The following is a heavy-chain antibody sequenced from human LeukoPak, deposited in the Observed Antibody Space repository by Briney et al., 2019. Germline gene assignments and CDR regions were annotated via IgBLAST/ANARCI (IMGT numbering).Heavy chain of an antibody. D-gene: IGHD3-10*01. V-gene: IGHV3-48*03. CDR2: ISSSGSTI. J-gene: IGHJ4*02. CDR1: GFTFSSYE. Sequence: GGSLRLSCAASGFTFSSYEMNWVRQAPGKGLEWVSYISSSGSTIYYADSVKGRFTISRDNAKNSLYLQMNSLRAEDTAVYYCARDYRLLWFGESRAYFDYWGQGTLVTVSS. CDR3: ARDYRLLWFGESRAYFDY.